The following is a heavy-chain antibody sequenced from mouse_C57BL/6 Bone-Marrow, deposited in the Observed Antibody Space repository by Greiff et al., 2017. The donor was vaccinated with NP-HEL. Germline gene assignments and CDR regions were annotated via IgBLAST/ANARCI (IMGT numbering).Heavy chain of an antibody. Sequence: DVKLQESGPGLAKPSQTLSLTCSVTGYSITSDYWNWIRKFPGNKLEYMGYISYSGSTYYNPSLKSRISITRDTSKNQYYLQLNSVTTEDTATYYCARSDSSGPYYYAMDYWGQGTSVTVSS. CDR2: ISYSGST. CDR1: GYSITSDY. CDR3: ARSDSSGPYYYAMDY. J-gene: IGHJ4*01. D-gene: IGHD3-2*02. V-gene: IGHV3-8*01.